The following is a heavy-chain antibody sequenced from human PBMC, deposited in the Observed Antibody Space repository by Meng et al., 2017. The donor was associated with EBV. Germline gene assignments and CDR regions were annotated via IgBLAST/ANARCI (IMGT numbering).Heavy chain of an antibody. CDR3: AKHRLGPLDY. Sequence: ELRRGESGGHLIQPGGSFVLSRAASGFTVSSNYMSWVRQAPGKGLEWVSVIYSGGSTYYADSVKGRFTISRDNSKNTLYLQMNSLRAEDTAVYYCAKHRLGPLDYWGQGTLVTVSS. J-gene: IGHJ4*02. CDR1: GFTVSSNY. CDR2: IYSGGST. D-gene: IGHD5-12*01. V-gene: IGHV3-53*01.